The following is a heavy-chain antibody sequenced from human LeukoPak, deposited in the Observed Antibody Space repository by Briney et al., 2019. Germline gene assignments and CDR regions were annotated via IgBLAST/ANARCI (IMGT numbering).Heavy chain of an antibody. CDR2: INHSGST. D-gene: IGHD3-16*01. J-gene: IGHJ3*02. CDR1: GGSFSGYC. CDR3: ARGDYVWGSYPLRGDAFDI. Sequence: PSETLSLTCAVYGGSFSGYCWSWIRQPPGKGLEWIGEINHSGSTNYNPSLKSRVTISVDTSKNQFSLKLSSVTAADTAVYYCARGDYVWGSYPLRGDAFDIWGQGTMVTVSS. V-gene: IGHV4-34*01.